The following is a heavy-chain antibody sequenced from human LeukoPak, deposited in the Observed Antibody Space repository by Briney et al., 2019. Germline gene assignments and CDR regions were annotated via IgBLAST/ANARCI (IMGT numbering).Heavy chain of an antibody. V-gene: IGHV3-48*03. CDR1: GFHLGAYE. Sequence: PGGSLRLSCAAHGFHLGAYEMNSVRQAPGKGLEWVAYFAGSDTTKYYADSVRDRFTISRDNAKNSLYLQMNILRAEDTALYYCTTLGYHRDSWGQGTLVTVAS. D-gene: IGHD3-22*01. J-gene: IGHJ4*02. CDR3: TTLGYHRDS. CDR2: FAGSDTTK.